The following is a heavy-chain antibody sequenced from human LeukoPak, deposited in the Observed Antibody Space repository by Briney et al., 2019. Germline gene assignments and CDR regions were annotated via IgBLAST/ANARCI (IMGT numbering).Heavy chain of an antibody. CDR3: ARLYCGGHCYLWGAFDI. Sequence: GASVKVSCKASGGTFSSYAISWVRQARGQGLEWMGRIIPIFGTANYAQKFQGRVTITTDESTSTAYMELSSLRSEDTAVYYCARLYCGGHCYLWGAFDIWGQGTMVTVSS. D-gene: IGHD2-21*02. CDR2: IIPIFGTA. V-gene: IGHV1-69*05. J-gene: IGHJ3*02. CDR1: GGTFSSYA.